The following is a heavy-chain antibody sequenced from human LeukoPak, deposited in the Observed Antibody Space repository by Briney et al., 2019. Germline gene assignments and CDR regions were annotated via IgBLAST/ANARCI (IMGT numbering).Heavy chain of an antibody. J-gene: IGHJ4*02. D-gene: IGHD3-22*01. CDR3: AKGKDYYASSGYYAPFDY. CDR1: GFTVSSNY. V-gene: IGHV3-53*01. Sequence: GGSLRLSCAASGFTVSSNYMSGVRQAPGRGLEWVSVIYSGGSTYYADSVKDRFTISRDNSKNTLYLQMNSLRAEDTAVYYCAKGKDYYASSGYYAPFDYWGQGTLVTVSS. CDR2: IYSGGST.